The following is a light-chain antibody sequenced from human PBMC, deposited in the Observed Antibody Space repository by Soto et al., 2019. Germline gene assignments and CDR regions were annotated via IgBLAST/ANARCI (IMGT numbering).Light chain of an antibody. CDR1: QTITNY. CDR2: AAS. Sequence: DIQMTQSPSSLSVSVGDRVTITCRASQTITNYLNWYQQKPGKAPKLLVYAASSSQSGVPSRFSGSGSGTDFTLTISSLQPEDFATYYCQQSDSYPYTFGQGTKLEIK. J-gene: IGKJ2*01. V-gene: IGKV1-39*01. CDR3: QQSDSYPYT.